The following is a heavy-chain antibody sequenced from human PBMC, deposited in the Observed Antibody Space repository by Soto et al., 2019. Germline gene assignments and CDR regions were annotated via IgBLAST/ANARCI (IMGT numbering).Heavy chain of an antibody. CDR1: GFMFSFFN. Sequence: QGQLVESGGGVVQPGKSLRLSCATSGFMFSFFNMHWVRQAPGKGLEWVAFLSFDRSNEDYADSVKGRFTISRDNSQNTLYLQMNILRRDDTAVYYCARESRDGFNPQDFDLWGPGTLVTVSS. CDR3: ARESRDGFNPQDFDL. J-gene: IGHJ4*02. V-gene: IGHV3-30*14. CDR2: LSFDRSNE. D-gene: IGHD5-12*01.